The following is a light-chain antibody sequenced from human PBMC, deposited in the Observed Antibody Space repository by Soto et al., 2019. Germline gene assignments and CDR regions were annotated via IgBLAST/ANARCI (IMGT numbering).Light chain of an antibody. CDR2: AAS. CDR1: QSVSSYY. V-gene: IGKV3-20*01. Sequence: IVLTHSPGTLSLSTGERATLSCRASQSVSSYYLAWYQQKPGQAPRLLIYAASSRATGIPDRFSGGGSGTDFTLTISRLEPEDFAVYYCQQCGSSLWTFGQGTKVDIK. CDR3: QQCGSSLWT. J-gene: IGKJ1*01.